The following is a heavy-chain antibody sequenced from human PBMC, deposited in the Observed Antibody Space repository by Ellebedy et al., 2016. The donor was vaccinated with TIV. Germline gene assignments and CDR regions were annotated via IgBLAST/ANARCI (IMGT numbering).Heavy chain of an antibody. D-gene: IGHD3-3*01. V-gene: IGHV4-59*01. CDR1: GGSMSGDY. CDR3: ARRPITLFGVTDAFDV. Sequence: MPSETLSLTFTVSGGSMSGDYWSWIRQSPGKGLEWLGEIFQSGGTVYNPSLKNRVTISVDTSKNQSSLNLTSVTAADTAVYYRARRPITLFGVTDAFDVWGQGTMVTVSS. CDR2: IFQSGGT. J-gene: IGHJ3*01.